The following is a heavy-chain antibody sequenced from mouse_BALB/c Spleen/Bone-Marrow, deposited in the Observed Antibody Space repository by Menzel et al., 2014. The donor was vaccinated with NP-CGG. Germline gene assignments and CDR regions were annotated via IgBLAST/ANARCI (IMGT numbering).Heavy chain of an antibody. CDR1: GFTFSNYG. CDR3: ARGYDYSSWFAY. D-gene: IGHD2-4*01. CDR2: VNVNGDRT. V-gene: IGHV5-6-3*01. J-gene: IGHJ3*01. Sequence: EVHLVESGGGLAQPGGSLKLSCAASGFTFSNYGMSWVRQTPDKRLEMIASVNVNGDRTYHPDSVKGRFTISRDNAKNTLALQMSSLKSEDTAMYYCARGYDYSSWFAYWGQGTLVTVSA.